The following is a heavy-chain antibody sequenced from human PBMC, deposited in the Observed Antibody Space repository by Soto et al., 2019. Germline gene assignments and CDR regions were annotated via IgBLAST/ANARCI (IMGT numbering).Heavy chain of an antibody. CDR1: GGSITSGDYY. D-gene: IGHD1-26*01. V-gene: IGHV4-30-4*01. J-gene: IGHJ4*02. Sequence: QVQLHESGPGLVKPSQTLSLTCTVSGGSITSGDYYWGWIRQPPGKGLEWIGYIYYSGSTYYNPSLKSRITMSADTSKNPLSLNLSSVTAADTAMYDCAAGPPWEQHFDYWGQGTLVTVSS. CDR2: IYYSGST. CDR3: AAGPPWEQHFDY.